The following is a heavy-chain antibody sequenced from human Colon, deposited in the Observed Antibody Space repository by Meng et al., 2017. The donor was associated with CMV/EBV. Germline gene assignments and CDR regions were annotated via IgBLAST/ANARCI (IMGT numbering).Heavy chain of an antibody. CDR3: GRAGARGVPIDV. V-gene: IGHV4-4*07. D-gene: IGHD3-10*01. J-gene: IGHJ1*01. Sequence: QVHLQESGPGLVKPSETLSLPCTVSGGSISGHYWTWIRRPAGEGLQWLGRIYSNGRIDENYSLRSRVTISVDTSKNQLSLRLTSVTAADTAVYYRGRAGARGVPIDVWGRGTLVTVSS. CDR2: IYSNGRI. CDR1: GGSISGHY.